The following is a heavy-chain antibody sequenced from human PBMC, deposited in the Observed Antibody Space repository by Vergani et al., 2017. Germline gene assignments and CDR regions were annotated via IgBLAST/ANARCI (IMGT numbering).Heavy chain of an antibody. J-gene: IGHJ5*02. Sequence: QVQLQESGPGLVKPSQTLSLTCTVSGGSISSGDYYWSWIRQPPGKGLEWIGYIYYSGSTNYNPSLKSRVTISVDTSKNQFSLKLSSVTAADTAVYYCARVVSFGVVRVGWFDPWGQGTLVTVSS. CDR2: IYYSGST. D-gene: IGHD3-3*01. V-gene: IGHV4-61*08. CDR1: GGSISSGDYY. CDR3: ARVVSFGVVRVGWFDP.